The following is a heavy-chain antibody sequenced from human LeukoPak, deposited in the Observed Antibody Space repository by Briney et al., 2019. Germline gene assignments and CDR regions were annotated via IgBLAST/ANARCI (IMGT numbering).Heavy chain of an antibody. J-gene: IGHJ4*02. CDR2: ISGSGGST. CDR3: AKTNSGYEILYYFDY. V-gene: IGHV3-23*01. CDR1: GFTFSSYA. Sequence: PGGSLRLSCAASGFTFSSYAMSWVRLAPGKGLEWVSAISGSGGSTYYADSVKGRFTISRDNSKNTLYLQMNSLRAEDTAVYYCAKTNSGYEILYYFDYWGQGTLVTVSS. D-gene: IGHD5-12*01.